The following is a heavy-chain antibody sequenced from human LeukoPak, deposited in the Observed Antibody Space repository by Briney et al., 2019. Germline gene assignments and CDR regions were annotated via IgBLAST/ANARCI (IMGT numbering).Heavy chain of an antibody. CDR2: IYHSGST. V-gene: IGHV4-30-2*01. CDR3: ARGYYSNYVSWFDP. CDR1: GGSISSGGYS. J-gene: IGHJ5*02. D-gene: IGHD4-4*01. Sequence: KPSETLSLTCAVSGGSISSGGYSWSWIRQPPGKGLEWIGYIYHSGSTYYNPSLKSRVTISVDRSKNQFSLKLSSVTAADTAVYYCARGYYSNYVSWFDPWGQGTLVTVSS.